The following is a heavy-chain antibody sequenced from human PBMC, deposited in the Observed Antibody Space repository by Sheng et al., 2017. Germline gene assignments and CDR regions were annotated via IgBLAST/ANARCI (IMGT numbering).Heavy chain of an antibody. Sequence: QLQLQESGSGLVKPSQTLSLTCAVSGGSISSGGYSWSWDPGSHQGRAWSGLGYIYHTGSTFYNPSLKSRVTISVDRSKNQFSLKLSSVTVADTAVYYCARDRAYSWFDPWGQGTLVTVSS. J-gene: IGHJ5*02. V-gene: IGHV4-30-2*01. CDR1: GGSISSGGYS. CDR2: IYHTGST. CDR3: ARDRAYSWFDP.